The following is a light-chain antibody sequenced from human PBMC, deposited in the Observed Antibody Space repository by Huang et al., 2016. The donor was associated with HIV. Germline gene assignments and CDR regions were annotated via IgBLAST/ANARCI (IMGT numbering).Light chain of an antibody. CDR1: QRISAY. CDR2: SAS. Sequence: DIQMTQSPSPLSASVGDRVTITCRGSQRISAYLNWYQQKPGRAPKLLIHSASSLQSGVPSRFSGSGSGTDFTLTISSLQPEDFATYFCQQSYTTLGTFGRGTNLEIK. V-gene: IGKV1-39*01. J-gene: IGKJ2*01. CDR3: QQSYTTLGT.